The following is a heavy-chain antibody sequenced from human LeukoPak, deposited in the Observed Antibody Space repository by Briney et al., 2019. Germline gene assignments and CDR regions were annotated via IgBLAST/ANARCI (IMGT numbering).Heavy chain of an antibody. CDR3: ARGEDSGSPAG. V-gene: IGHV3-30-3*01. D-gene: IGHD1-26*01. J-gene: IGHJ4*02. CDR2: ITYDGSNK. CDR1: GFTFSSYA. Sequence: SGGSLRLSCAASGFTFSSYAMHWVRQAPGKGLEWVAVITYDGSNKYYADSVKGRFTISRDNSKNTLYPQMNSLRAEDTAVYYCARGEDSGSPAGWGQGTLVTVSS.